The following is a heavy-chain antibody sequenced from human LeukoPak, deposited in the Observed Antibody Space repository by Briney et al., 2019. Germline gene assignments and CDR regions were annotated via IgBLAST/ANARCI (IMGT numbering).Heavy chain of an antibody. CDR2: INSDGSST. CDR3: ARTRLDCGMDV. Sequence: GGSLRLSCAASGFTFSSYWMHWVRQAPGKGLVWVSRINSDGSSTSYADSVKGRFTISRDNAKNTLYLQMNSLRAEDTAVYYCARTRLDCGMDVWGQGTTVTVSS. J-gene: IGHJ6*02. CDR1: GFTFSSYW. D-gene: IGHD5-12*01. V-gene: IGHV3-74*01.